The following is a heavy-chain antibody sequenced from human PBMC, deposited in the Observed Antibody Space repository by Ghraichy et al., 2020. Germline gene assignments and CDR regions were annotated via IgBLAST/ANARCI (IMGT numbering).Heavy chain of an antibody. D-gene: IGHD3-9*01. Sequence: LSLTCAASGFTFSSYGMHWVRQAPGKGLEWVAVISYDGSNKYYADSVEGRFTISRDNSKNTLYLQMNSLRAEDTAVYYCAKDRTSYDILTGLSVYFDYWGQGTLVTVSS. CDR1: GFTFSSYG. J-gene: IGHJ4*02. CDR3: AKDRTSYDILTGLSVYFDY. CDR2: ISYDGSNK. V-gene: IGHV3-30*18.